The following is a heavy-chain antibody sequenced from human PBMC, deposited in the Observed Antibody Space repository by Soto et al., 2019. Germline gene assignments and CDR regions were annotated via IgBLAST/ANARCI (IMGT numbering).Heavy chain of an antibody. CDR1: GGSISSYY. D-gene: IGHD3-10*01. V-gene: IGHV4-59*08. J-gene: IGHJ6*02. CDR3: ARNFVVRGAKSGYYYGMDV. CDR2: IYYSGST. Sequence: PSETLSLTCTVSGGSISSYYWSWIRQPPGKGLEWIGYIYYSGSTNYNPSLKSRVTISVDTSKNQFSLELSSVTAADTAVYYCARNFVVRGAKSGYYYGMDVWGQGTTVTVS.